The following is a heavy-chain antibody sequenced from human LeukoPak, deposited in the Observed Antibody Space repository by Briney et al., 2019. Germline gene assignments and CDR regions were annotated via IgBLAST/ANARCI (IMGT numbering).Heavy chain of an antibody. CDR1: GGSISSGGYS. V-gene: IGHV4-30-2*01. J-gene: IGHJ2*01. CDR3: ARGHPHYDFWSGYPPGWYFDL. D-gene: IGHD3-3*01. Sequence: SQTLSLTCAVSGGSISSGGYSWSWIRQPPGKGLEWIGYIYHSGSTYYNPSLKSRVSISVDTSKNQFSLKLSSVTAADTAVYYCARGHPHYDFWSGYPPGWYFDLWGRGTLVTVSS. CDR2: IYHSGST.